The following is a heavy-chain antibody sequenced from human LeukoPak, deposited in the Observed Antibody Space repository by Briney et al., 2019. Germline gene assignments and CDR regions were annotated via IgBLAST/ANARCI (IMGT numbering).Heavy chain of an antibody. CDR3: ASGNEAFDI. CDR1: GYSFTSYN. J-gene: IGHJ3*02. D-gene: IGHD4-23*01. Sequence: GASVKVSCKTSGYSFTSYNLHWVRQAPGQRLEWMGIIKPSGTDTNYAQKFQGRVIMTTDTSTSTVYMELSSLKSEDTAVYYCASGNEAFDIWGQGTMVTVSS. CDR2: IKPSGTDT. V-gene: IGHV1-46*01.